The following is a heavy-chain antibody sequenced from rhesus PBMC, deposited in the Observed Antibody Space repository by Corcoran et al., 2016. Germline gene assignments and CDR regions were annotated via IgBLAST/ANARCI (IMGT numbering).Heavy chain of an antibody. Sequence: QVQLQESGPGLVKPSETLSLTCAVSCGSISDDYHWNWIRQPPGKGLEWIGDIYFRGGGTNYNPSLKKRVTISIDTSKNQFSLKMSSVTAADTAVYYCAKYSSSLNWYFDLWGPGTPITISS. CDR3: AKYSSSLNWYFDL. CDR1: CGSISDDYH. D-gene: IGHD6-43*01. J-gene: IGHJ2*01. CDR2: IYFRGGGT. V-gene: IGHV4-106*01.